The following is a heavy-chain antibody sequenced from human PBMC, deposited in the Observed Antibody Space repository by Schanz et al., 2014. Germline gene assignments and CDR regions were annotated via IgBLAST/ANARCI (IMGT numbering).Heavy chain of an antibody. CDR3: ARGYGDSPTDF. CDR1: GGTFSSYT. Sequence: QLQLVQSGAEVKKPGSPVKVSCKSSGGTFSSYTINWVRQAPGQGLEWMGRIIPILGIANYAQKFQGRVTITADRSTSTAYMELSSLRSEDTAVYYCARGYGDSPTDFWGQGTLVTVSS. CDR2: IIPILGIA. V-gene: IGHV1-69*02. J-gene: IGHJ4*02. D-gene: IGHD4-17*01.